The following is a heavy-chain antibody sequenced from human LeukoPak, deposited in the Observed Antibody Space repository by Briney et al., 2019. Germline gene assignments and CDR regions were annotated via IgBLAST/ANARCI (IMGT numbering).Heavy chain of an antibody. V-gene: IGHV3-23*01. D-gene: IGHD5-12*01. J-gene: IGHJ4*02. CDR2: IIANSGDT. CDR3: AKGGYDYVEIGYFDF. CDR1: VFRFSNYA. Sequence: GGSLRLSCAASVFRFSNYAMTSVRQAPGKGLEWVSLIIANSGDTFYAECVKGRFTISRDNSKNTLYLQMNSLRAEDTAVYYCAKGGYDYVEIGYFDFWGQGTLVIVSS.